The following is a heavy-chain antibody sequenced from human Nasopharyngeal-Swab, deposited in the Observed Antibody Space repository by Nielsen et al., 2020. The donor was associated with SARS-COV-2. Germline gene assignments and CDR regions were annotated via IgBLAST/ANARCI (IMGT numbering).Heavy chain of an antibody. V-gene: IGHV3-9*01. J-gene: IGHJ6*02. D-gene: IGHD1-26*01. CDR3: ATDATSYYYYGMDV. CDR2: IRWNSGSI. Sequence: GGSLRLSCTASGFTFDEYTMHWVRQAPGKGLEWVSGIRWNSGSIGYADSVKGRFTISRDNAKNSLYLQMNSLRAEDTALYYCATDATSYYYYGMDVWGQGTTVTVSS. CDR1: GFTFDEYT.